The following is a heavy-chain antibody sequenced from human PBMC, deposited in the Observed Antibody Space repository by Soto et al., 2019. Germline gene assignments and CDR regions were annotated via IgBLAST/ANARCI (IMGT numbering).Heavy chain of an antibody. CDR2: INAGNGNT. J-gene: IGHJ5*02. D-gene: IGHD2-2*01. Sequence: AASVKVSCKASGYTFTSYAMHWVRQAPGQRLEWMGWINAGNGNTKYSQKFQGRVTITRDTSASTAYMELSSLRSEDTAVYYCARDSRIVATPAMGSVGFDPWGQGTQVTVSS. CDR1: GYTFTSYA. V-gene: IGHV1-3*01. CDR3: ARDSRIVATPAMGSVGFDP.